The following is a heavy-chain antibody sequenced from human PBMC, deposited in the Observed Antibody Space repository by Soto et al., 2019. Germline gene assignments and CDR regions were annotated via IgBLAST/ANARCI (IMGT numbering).Heavy chain of an antibody. CDR1: GFTFSSYS. D-gene: IGHD2-2*01. CDR2: ISSSSSYI. Sequence: SLRLSCAASGFTFSSYSMNWVRQAPGKGLEWVSSISSSSSYISYADSVKGRFTISRDNAKNSLYLQMNSLRAEDTAVYYCARDSAYGMDVWGQGTTVTVSS. J-gene: IGHJ6*02. V-gene: IGHV3-21*01. CDR3: ARDSAYGMDV.